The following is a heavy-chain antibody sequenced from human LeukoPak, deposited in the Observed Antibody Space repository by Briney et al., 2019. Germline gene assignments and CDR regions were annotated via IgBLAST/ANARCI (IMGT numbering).Heavy chain of an antibody. J-gene: IGHJ4*02. CDR1: GFSFSSYE. Sequence: GGSLRLSCEASGFSFSSYEMTWVRHAPGKGLEWVSFINSGSSIIYYADSVKGRFTISRDNAKNTVYLQMNSLRAEDTAVYYCARDIALGRIEYWSQGTLVTVSS. D-gene: IGHD7-27*01. CDR3: ARDIALGRIEY. CDR2: INSGSSII. V-gene: IGHV3-48*03.